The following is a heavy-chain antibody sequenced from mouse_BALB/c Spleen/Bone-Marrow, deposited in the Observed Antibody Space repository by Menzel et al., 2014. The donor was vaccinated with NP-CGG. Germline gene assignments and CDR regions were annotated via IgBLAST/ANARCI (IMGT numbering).Heavy chain of an antibody. CDR2: INPSNGGT. V-gene: IGHV1S81*02. J-gene: IGHJ3*01. D-gene: IGHD2-13*01. CDR3: TREGDSPFAY. Sequence: VKLVESGAELVKPGASVKLSCKASGYTFTSYYMYWVKQRPGQGLEWIGEINPSNGGTNFNEKFKSKAILTVDKSSSTAYMQLSSLTSEDSAVYYCTREGDSPFAYWGQGTLVTVSA. CDR1: GYTFTSYY.